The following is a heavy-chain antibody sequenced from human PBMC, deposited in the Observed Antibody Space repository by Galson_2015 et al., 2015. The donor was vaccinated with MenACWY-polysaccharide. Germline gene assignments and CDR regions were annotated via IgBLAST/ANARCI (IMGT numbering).Heavy chain of an antibody. V-gene: IGHV3-30-3*01. CDR1: GFTFSSYA. CDR2: ISYDGSNK. D-gene: IGHD2-2*01. CDR3: ARGEDVVVPAED. J-gene: IGHJ4*02. Sequence: SLRLSCAASGFTFSSYAMHWVRQAPGKGLEWVAVISYDGSNKYYADSVKGRFTISRDNSKNTLCLQMNSLRAEDTAVYYCARGEDVVVPAEDWGQGTLVTVSS.